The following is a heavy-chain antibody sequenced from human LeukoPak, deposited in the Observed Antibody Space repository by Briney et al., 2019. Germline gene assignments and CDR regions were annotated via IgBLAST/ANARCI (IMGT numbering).Heavy chain of an antibody. J-gene: IGHJ4*02. Sequence: ASVTVSCTASGYTFTSYGISWVRQAPGQGLEWMGWISAYNGNTNYAQKLQGRVTMTTDTSTSTAYMELRSLRSDDTAVYYCARYGLCSGGSCYIDYWGQGTLVTVSS. CDR3: ARYGLCSGGSCYIDY. CDR2: ISAYNGNT. D-gene: IGHD2-15*01. CDR1: GYTFTSYG. V-gene: IGHV1-18*01.